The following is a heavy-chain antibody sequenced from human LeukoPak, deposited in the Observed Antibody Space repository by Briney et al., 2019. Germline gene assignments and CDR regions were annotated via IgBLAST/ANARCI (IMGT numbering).Heavy chain of an antibody. D-gene: IGHD5-24*01. CDR1: GSTFTSYG. CDR3: ARVDGLYYYYYMDV. J-gene: IGHJ6*03. CDR2: ISAYNGNT. Sequence: ASVKVSCKASGSTFTSYGISWVRQAPGQGLEWMGWISAYNGNTNYARKLQGRVTMTTDTSTSTAYMELRSLRSDDTAVYYCARVDGLYYYYYMDVWGKGTTVTVSS. V-gene: IGHV1-18*01.